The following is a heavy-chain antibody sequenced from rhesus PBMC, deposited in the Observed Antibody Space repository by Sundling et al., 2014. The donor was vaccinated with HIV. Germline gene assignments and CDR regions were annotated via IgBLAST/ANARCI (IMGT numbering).Heavy chain of an antibody. CDR3: ARGATAGTYFDY. Sequence: QVQLVQSGAEVKKPGASVKVSCKASGFTFGSHVISWVRQAPGQGLEWMGGIAPVVSVRNYAQKFQGRVTITADTPTTIVYMELSSLRSEDTAVYFCARGATAGTYFDYWGQGVLVTVSS. V-gene: IGHV1-198*02. CDR1: GFTFGSHV. D-gene: IGHD6-25*01. CDR2: IAPVVSVR. J-gene: IGHJ4*01.